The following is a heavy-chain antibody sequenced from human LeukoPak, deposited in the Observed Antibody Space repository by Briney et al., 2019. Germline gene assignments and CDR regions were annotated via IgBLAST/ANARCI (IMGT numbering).Heavy chain of an antibody. CDR1: GGSISSNNW. V-gene: IGHV4-4*02. CDR3: ARRLSGYTFDY. CDR2: IHHSGST. Sequence: SETLSLTCAVSGGSISSNNWWSWVRQPPGKGLEWIGEIHHSGSTNYNPSLKSRVTISVDTSRNHFSLRLSSVTAADTAVYYCARRLSGYTFDYWGQGTLVTVSS. D-gene: IGHD3-16*02. J-gene: IGHJ4*02.